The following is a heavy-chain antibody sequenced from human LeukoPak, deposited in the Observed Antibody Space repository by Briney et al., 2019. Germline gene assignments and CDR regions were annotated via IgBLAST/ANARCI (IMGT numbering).Heavy chain of an antibody. J-gene: IGHJ3*02. V-gene: IGHV3-23*01. Sequence: GGSLRLSCAACGFTFSSYGMSWVRQAPGKGLEWVSAISGSGGSTYYADSVKGRFTISRDNSKNTLYLQMNSLRAEDTAVYYCARDFFGYSSGYPSPSNSLDIWGQGTMVTVSS. CDR3: ARDFFGYSSGYPSPSNSLDI. D-gene: IGHD3-22*01. CDR2: ISGSGGST. CDR1: GFTFSSYG.